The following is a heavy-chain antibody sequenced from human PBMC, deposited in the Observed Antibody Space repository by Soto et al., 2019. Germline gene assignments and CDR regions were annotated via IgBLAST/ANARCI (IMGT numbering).Heavy chain of an antibody. CDR1: GFTFSSYS. Sequence: GGSLRLSCAGTGFTFSSYSMNWVRQAPGKGLEWVSCVSSSSSYIFYADSVKGRFTISRDNAKDSLHLQMNSLRAEDTAVYYCARGGGYYDTSGYNRDTFDMSGQGTIVTVS. CDR3: ARGGGYYDTSGYNRDTFDM. CDR2: VSSSSSYI. V-gene: IGHV3-21*01. J-gene: IGHJ3*02. D-gene: IGHD3-22*01.